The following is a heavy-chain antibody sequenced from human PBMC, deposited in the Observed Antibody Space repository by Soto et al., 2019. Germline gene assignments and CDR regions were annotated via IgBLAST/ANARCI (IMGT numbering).Heavy chain of an antibody. CDR1: GASLSINVTA. CDR3: TGIPSFRRMDD. D-gene: IGHD2-21*01. CDR2: SYYMSKRNN. Sequence: QPCPLTCAISGASLSINVTAWNWFANSQSRGLEWLGRSYYMSKRNNDYALSVKRRITYTRDTTKNPVSLHLYSVPPEHTAVYYCTGIPSFRRMDDWGQGTPVTVSS. J-gene: IGHJ6*02. V-gene: IGHV6-1*01.